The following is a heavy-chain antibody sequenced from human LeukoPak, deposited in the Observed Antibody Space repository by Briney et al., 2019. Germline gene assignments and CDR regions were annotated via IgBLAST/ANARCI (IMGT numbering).Heavy chain of an antibody. CDR3: ARTAPHYYYGSGRRFDP. Sequence: GESLKISCKGSGYTFTSYGISWVRQAPGQGLEWMGWISAYNGNTNYAQKLQGRVTMTTDTSTSTAYMELRSLRSDDTAVYYCARTAPHYYYGSGRRFDPWGQGTLVTVSS. D-gene: IGHD3-10*01. CDR2: ISAYNGNT. CDR1: GYTFTSYG. J-gene: IGHJ5*02. V-gene: IGHV1-18*01.